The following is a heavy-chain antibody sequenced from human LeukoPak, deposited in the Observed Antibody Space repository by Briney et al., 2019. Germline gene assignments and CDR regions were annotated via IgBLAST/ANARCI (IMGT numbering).Heavy chain of an antibody. J-gene: IGHJ6*03. V-gene: IGHV5-51*01. D-gene: IGHD3-3*01. Sequence: GESLKISCKGSGYSFTSYWIGWVRQMPGKGLEWMGIIYPGDSDTRYSPSFQGQVTISADKSISTAYLQWSSLKASDTAMYYCARHTKHYDFWSGYSMNYYYYYMDVWGKGTTVTVSS. CDR2: IYPGDSDT. CDR3: ARHTKHYDFWSGYSMNYYYYYMDV. CDR1: GYSFTSYW.